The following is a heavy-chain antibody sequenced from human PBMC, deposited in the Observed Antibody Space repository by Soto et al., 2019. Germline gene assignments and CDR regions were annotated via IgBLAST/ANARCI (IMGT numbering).Heavy chain of an antibody. CDR1: GDSVSSRFW. CDR3: ARYNAASGTYYFDY. D-gene: IGHD6-13*01. J-gene: IGHJ4*02. Sequence: PSETLSLTCAVSGDSVSSRFWLSWVRQSPGKGLEWIGEIYHSESANYNPSLKSRVTMSVDNSKNQFSLKLNSVTAADTAVYYCARYNAASGTYYFDYWGQGTLVTVSS. CDR2: IYHSESA. V-gene: IGHV4-4*02.